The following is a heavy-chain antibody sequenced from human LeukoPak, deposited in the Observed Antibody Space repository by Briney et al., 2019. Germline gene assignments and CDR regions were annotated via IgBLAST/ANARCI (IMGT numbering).Heavy chain of an antibody. CDR3: ARADEGYYYYMDV. CDR1: GGTLSSYA. V-gene: IGHV1-69*05. Sequence: SVKVSCKASGGTLSSYAISWVRQAPGQGLEWMGGIIPIFGTVNYAQKFQGRVTITTDESASTAYMELSSLRSEDTAVYYCARADEGYYYYMDVWGKGTTVTVSS. J-gene: IGHJ6*03. CDR2: IIPIFGTV.